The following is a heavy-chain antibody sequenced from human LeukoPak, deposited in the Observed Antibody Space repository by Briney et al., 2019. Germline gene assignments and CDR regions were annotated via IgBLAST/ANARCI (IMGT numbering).Heavy chain of an antibody. D-gene: IGHD3-9*01. Sequence: GGSLRLSCAASGFTFSTYGMHLVRQAPGKGLEWVAFIRFDGSNKDYADSVKGRFSISRDNSKNTLYVQMNSLRAEDTAVYYCAKDHDTLTGAYYFDYWGQGTLVTVSS. J-gene: IGHJ4*02. CDR2: IRFDGSNK. V-gene: IGHV3-30*02. CDR1: GFTFSTYG. CDR3: AKDHDTLTGAYYFDY.